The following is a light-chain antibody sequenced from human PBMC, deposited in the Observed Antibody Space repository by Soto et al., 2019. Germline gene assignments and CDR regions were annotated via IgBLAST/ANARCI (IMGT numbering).Light chain of an antibody. J-gene: IGLJ3*02. CDR3: QSYDSSNHWV. CDR1: GSNIGSNA. V-gene: IGLV1-44*01. Sequence: QSVLTQPPSASGTPGQRVTFSCSGSGSNIGSNAVNWYQQLPGTAPKLLIYSNTQRPSGVPDRFSGSKSGTSASLAISGLQSEDEADYYCQSYDSSNHWVFGGGTKLTVL. CDR2: SNT.